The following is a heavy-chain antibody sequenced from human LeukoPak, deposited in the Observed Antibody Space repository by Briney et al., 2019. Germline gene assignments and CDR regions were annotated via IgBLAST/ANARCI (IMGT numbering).Heavy chain of an antibody. Sequence: PGGSLRLSCAASGFTFSGSAMHWVRQASGKGGEWIGRIRSKVDNYATAYAASVKGRFTISRDDSKSTAYLQMNSLKTEDTAVYYCTLPNYYYYYMDVWGKGTTVTVSS. CDR3: TLPNYYYYYMDV. CDR2: IRSKVDNYAT. J-gene: IGHJ6*03. CDR1: GFTFSGSA. V-gene: IGHV3-73*01.